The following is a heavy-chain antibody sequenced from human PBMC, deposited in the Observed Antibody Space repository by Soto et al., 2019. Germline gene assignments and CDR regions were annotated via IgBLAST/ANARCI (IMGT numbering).Heavy chain of an antibody. V-gene: IGHV4-4*07. CDR3: ARGQRFSDWFDP. J-gene: IGHJ5*02. CDR1: GGAISTYY. CDR2: IYSSGST. D-gene: IGHD3-3*01. Sequence: QVHLQESGPGLVKPSETLSLTCTVSGGAISTYYWTWIRQPAGKGLEWIGRIYSSGSTKYNPSLQSRVTMSLDTSNNQFSLRLTSVTAADTAVYYCARGQRFSDWFDPWVQGTLVTVSS.